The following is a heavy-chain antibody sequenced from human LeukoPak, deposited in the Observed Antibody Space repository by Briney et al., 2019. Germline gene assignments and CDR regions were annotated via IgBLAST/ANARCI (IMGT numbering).Heavy chain of an antibody. D-gene: IGHD4-23*01. CDR3: ARDSRWGYFDY. Sequence: GGSLRLSCAASGFTFSSYSMNWVRQAPGKGLEWVSSISSSSSYIYYADSVKGRFTISRDDAKNSLYLQMNSLRAEDTAVYYCARDSRWGYFDYWGQGTLVTVSS. V-gene: IGHV3-21*01. J-gene: IGHJ4*02. CDR2: ISSSSSYI. CDR1: GFTFSSYS.